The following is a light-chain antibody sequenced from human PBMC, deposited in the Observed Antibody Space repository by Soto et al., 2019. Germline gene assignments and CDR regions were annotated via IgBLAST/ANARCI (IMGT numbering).Light chain of an antibody. CDR2: KAS. CDR1: QSISSW. V-gene: IGKV1-5*03. J-gene: IGKJ2*01. CDR3: QQYNSYYT. Sequence: DIQMTQSPSTLSASVGDRVTITCRASQSISSWLAWYQQKPGKAPKLLIYKASSLESGVPSRFSGSGSGTEFTLTISSLQPDDFPTYYCQQYNSYYTFGQGTQLEIK.